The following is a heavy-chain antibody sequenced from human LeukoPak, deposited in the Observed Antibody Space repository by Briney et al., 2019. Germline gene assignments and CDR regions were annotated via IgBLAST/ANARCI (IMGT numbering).Heavy chain of an antibody. CDR3: AREIYGGKKADDY. Sequence: ASVKVSCKASGYTFTDYYMHWVRQAPGQGLEWMGWINPNSGGTSYAQKFQGRVTMTRDTSISTAYMERSRLRSDDTAVFYCAREIYGGKKADDYWGQGTLVTVSS. D-gene: IGHD4-23*01. J-gene: IGHJ4*02. CDR2: INPNSGGT. CDR1: GYTFTDYY. V-gene: IGHV1-2*02.